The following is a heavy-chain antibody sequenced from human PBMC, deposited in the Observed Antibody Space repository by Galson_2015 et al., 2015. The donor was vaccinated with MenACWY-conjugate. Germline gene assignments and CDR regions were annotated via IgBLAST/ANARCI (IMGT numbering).Heavy chain of an antibody. CDR3: AKVTRWELLRVDY. J-gene: IGHJ4*02. Sequence: LRLSCAASGFTFSSYGMHWVRQAPGKGLEWVAVISYDGSNKYYADSVKGRFTISRDNSKNTLYLQMNSLRAEDTAVYYCAKVTRWELLRVDYWGQGTLVTVSS. D-gene: IGHD1-26*01. CDR2: ISYDGSNK. V-gene: IGHV3-30*18. CDR1: GFTFSSYG.